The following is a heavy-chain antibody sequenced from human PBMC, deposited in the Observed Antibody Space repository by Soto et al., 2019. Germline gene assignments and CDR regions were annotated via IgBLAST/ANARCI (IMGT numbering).Heavy chain of an antibody. V-gene: IGHV4-4*07. J-gene: IGHJ4*02. CDR1: GTSVSNYY. CDR3: ARGGIQLSYAFDY. Sequence: SETLSLTCSVSGTSVSNYYWSWIRQPAGKGLEHIGRIYTSGSTSYNPSLKSRVTMSMDTSQTQVYLNLTSVTAADTAVYYCARGGIQLSYAFDYWGQGIQVTVSS. D-gene: IGHD5-18*01. CDR2: IYTSGST.